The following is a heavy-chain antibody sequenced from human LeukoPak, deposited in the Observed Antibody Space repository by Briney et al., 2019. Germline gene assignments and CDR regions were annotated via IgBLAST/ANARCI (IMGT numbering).Heavy chain of an antibody. Sequence: GGSLRLSCAASGFTFSSYGMHWVRQAPGKGLEWVSVIYSGGSTYYADSVKGRFTISRDNSKNTLYLQMNSLRAEDTAVYYCARQRFTMVRGGYFDYWGQGTLVTVSS. CDR2: IYSGGST. J-gene: IGHJ4*02. CDR3: ARQRFTMVRGGYFDY. CDR1: GFTFSSYG. D-gene: IGHD3-10*01. V-gene: IGHV3-66*04.